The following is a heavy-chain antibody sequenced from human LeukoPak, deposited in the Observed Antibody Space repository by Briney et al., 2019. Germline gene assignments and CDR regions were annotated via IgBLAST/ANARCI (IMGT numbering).Heavy chain of an antibody. CDR3: ARESWGTGTIGY. CDR1: GGTLSSDA. V-gene: IGHV1-69*01. D-gene: IGHD1-1*01. J-gene: IGHJ4*02. CDR2: IIPIFGTA. Sequence: SVKVSCKASGGTLSSDAISWVRQAPGQGLEWMGGIIPIFGTANYAQKFQGRVTITADESTSTAYMELSSLRSEDTAVYYCARESWGTGTIGYWGQGTLVTVSS.